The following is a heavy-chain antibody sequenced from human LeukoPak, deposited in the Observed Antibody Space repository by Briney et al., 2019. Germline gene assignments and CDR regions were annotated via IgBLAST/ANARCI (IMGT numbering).Heavy chain of an antibody. V-gene: IGHV4-30-4*01. CDR2: IYYSGST. CDR1: GGSLSSGDYY. D-gene: IGHD2-2*01. J-gene: IGHJ4*02. Sequence: SETLSLTCPVSGGSLSSGDYYWSWIRQPPGKGLEWIGYIYYSGSTYYNPSLKSRVTISVDTSKSQFSLKLSSVTAADTAVYYCAREPLGYCSSTSCLGGYYFDYWGQGTLVTVSS. CDR3: AREPLGYCSSTSCLGGYYFDY.